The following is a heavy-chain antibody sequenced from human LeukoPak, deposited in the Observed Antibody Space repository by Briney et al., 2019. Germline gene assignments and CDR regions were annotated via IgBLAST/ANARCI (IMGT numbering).Heavy chain of an antibody. J-gene: IGHJ6*03. CDR2: ISAYNGNT. CDR1: GYTFTSYG. CDR3: ARGPVRGYYYYYMDV. Sequence: GASVKVSCKASGYTFTSYGISWVRQAPGQGLEWMGWISAYNGNTNYAQKLQGRVTMTTDTSTSTAYMELRSLRSDDTAVYYCARGPVRGYYYYYMDVWGKGTTVTISS. V-gene: IGHV1-18*01.